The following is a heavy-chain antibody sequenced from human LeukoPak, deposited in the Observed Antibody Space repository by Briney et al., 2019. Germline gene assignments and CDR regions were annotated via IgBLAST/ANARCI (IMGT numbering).Heavy chain of an antibody. J-gene: IGHJ3*02. Sequence: GESLKISCKGSGYSFTSYWIGWVRQMPGKGLEWMGIIYPGDSDTRYSPSFQGQVTISADKPISTAYLQWSSLKASDTAMYYCARQRRNGGIAASNDAFDIWGQGTMVTVSS. CDR2: IYPGDSDT. D-gene: IGHD6-13*01. CDR3: ARQRRNGGIAASNDAFDI. V-gene: IGHV5-51*01. CDR1: GYSFTSYW.